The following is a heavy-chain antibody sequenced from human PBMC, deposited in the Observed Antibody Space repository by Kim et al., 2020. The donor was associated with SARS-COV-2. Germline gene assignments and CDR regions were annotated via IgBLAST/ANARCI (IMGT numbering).Heavy chain of an antibody. V-gene: IGHV1-3*01. D-gene: IGHD4-4*01. J-gene: IGHJ4*02. Sequence: YSQKFQGRVTLTRDTSASTAYMELSSLRSEDTAVFYCARDSDYNSYYFDYWGQGTLVTVSS. CDR3: ARDSDYNSYYFDY.